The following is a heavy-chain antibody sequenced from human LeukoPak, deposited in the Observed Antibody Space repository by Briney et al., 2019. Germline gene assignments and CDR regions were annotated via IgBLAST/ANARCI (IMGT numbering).Heavy chain of an antibody. CDR3: ARVVRFGPLFYFDY. D-gene: IGHD3-16*01. CDR2: IYYSGRT. CDR1: GGSISSSSYY. J-gene: IGHJ4*02. V-gene: IGHV4-39*07. Sequence: PSETLSLTCTVSGGSISSSSYYWGWIRQPPGKGLEWIGSIYYSGRTYYNPSLKSRVTISVDTSKNQFSLSLSSVTAADTAVYYCARVVRFGPLFYFDYWGQGTLVTVSS.